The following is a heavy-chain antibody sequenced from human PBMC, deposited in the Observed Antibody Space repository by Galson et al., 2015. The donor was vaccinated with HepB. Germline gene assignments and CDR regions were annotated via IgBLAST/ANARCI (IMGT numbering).Heavy chain of an antibody. D-gene: IGHD1-1*01. CDR1: GFTFSSYG. CDR2: ISYDGSNK. V-gene: IGHV3-30*03. CDR3: ARVGRTTATT. J-gene: IGHJ4*02. Sequence: SLRLSCAASGFTFSSYGMRWVRQAPGKGLEWVAVISYDGSNKNYADSVKGRFTISRDNSKNTLYLQMNRLRGGDTAVYYCARVGRTTATTWGQGSRVTVSS.